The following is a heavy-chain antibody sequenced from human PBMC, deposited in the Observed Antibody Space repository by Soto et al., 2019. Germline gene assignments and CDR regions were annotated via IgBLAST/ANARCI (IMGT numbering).Heavy chain of an antibody. J-gene: IGHJ4*02. CDR1: GGTFGNSA. V-gene: IGHV1-69*01. CDR2: IITVFGTV. Sequence: QVKLVQYGAEVKKPGSSVKVSCKASGGTFGNSAISWVRQDPGQGLEWMGGIITVFGTVNYAQKFEGRVTITADESTSTVFMEMSRLTSEDTAVYYCAKVMAAAGYDSWGQGTLVTVSS. CDR3: AKVMAAAGYDS. D-gene: IGHD3-16*01.